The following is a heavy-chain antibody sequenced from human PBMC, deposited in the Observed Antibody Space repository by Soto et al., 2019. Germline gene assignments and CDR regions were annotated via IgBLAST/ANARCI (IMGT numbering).Heavy chain of an antibody. CDR1: GGTFSSYA. D-gene: IGHD5-12*01. CDR3: VRVVAIPGYPDN. J-gene: IGHJ4*02. V-gene: IGHV1-69*12. CDR2: IVPIVDTS. Sequence: QVQLVQSGAEVRQPASWVKVSCKTSGGTFSSYAIGWERQAPGQGLEWMGGIVPIVDTSTYAQKFQGRVTITADESTSTVYMELSSLRSDDTAVYYCVRVVAIPGYPDNWGQGTLVTVSS.